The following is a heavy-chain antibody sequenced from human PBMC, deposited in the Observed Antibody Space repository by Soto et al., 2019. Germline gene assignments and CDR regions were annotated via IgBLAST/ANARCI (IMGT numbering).Heavy chain of an antibody. V-gene: IGHV1-18*01. J-gene: IGHJ4*02. Sequence: ASVKVSCKASGYTFTSYGISWVRQAPGQGLEWMGWISAYNGNTNYAQKLQGRVTMTTDTSTSTAYMELRSLRSDVTAVYYCASAPYYYDSSGPAYYFDYWGQGTLVTVSS. D-gene: IGHD3-22*01. CDR1: GYTFTSYG. CDR3: ASAPYYYDSSGPAYYFDY. CDR2: ISAYNGNT.